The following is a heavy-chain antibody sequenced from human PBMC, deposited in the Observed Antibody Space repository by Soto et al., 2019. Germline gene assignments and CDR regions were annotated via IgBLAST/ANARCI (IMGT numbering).Heavy chain of an antibody. CDR3: AKAYCGGDCYYYYYYYMDV. Sequence: SETLSLTCTVSGGSISSSSYYWGWIRQPPGKGLEWIGSIYYSGSTYYNPSLKCRVTISLDTSKNHFSLKLSSVTAADTAVYYCAKAYCGGDCYYYYYYYMDVWGKGTTVTVSS. J-gene: IGHJ6*03. D-gene: IGHD2-21*01. CDR2: IYYSGST. CDR1: GGSISSSSYY. V-gene: IGHV4-39*01.